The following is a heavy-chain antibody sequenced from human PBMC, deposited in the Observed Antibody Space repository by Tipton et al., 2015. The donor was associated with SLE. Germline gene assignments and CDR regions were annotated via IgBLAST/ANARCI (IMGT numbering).Heavy chain of an antibody. D-gene: IGHD5-24*01. CDR1: SDSISSYS. CDR2: MYASGST. J-gene: IGHJ5*02. CDR3: ARRVVESAQLGLMNNWFDP. V-gene: IGHV4-4*07. Sequence: TLSLTCSVSSDSISSYSWNWIRHPAGKGLEWIGRMYASGSTNFNPSLASRVTMSLDMSKNQFSLNLRSVTAADTAVYYCARRVVESAQLGLMNNWFDPWGQGILVTVSS.